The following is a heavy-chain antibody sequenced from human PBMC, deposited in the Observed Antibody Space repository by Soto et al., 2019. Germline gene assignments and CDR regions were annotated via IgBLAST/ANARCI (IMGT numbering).Heavy chain of an antibody. V-gene: IGHV4-59*01. Sequence: SETLSLTCTVSGDSISGYYWSWIRQPPGKRLEWIGYIYYSGNTNYNPSVKSRVTISVDTSKNQFSLKLSSVTAADTAVYYCARSYRRYCSGGSCYSYYYYYMDVWGKGTTVTVSS. CDR2: IYYSGNT. J-gene: IGHJ6*03. D-gene: IGHD2-15*01. CDR3: ARSYRRYCSGGSCYSYYYYYMDV. CDR1: GDSISGYY.